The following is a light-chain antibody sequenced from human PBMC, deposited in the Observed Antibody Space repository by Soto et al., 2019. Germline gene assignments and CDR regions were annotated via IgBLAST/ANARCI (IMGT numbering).Light chain of an antibody. V-gene: IGLV2-11*01. CDR3: LSSAGSYNFV. CDR1: SSDVGSYNY. J-gene: IGLJ1*01. Sequence: QSALTQPRSVSGSPGQSITISCTGSSSDVGSYNYVSWYQQHPGQAPKFMIYDVNKRPSGVSHRFSGSKSGNTASLTISVLQADDEADYYCLSSAGSYNFVFGSGTKLTVL. CDR2: DVN.